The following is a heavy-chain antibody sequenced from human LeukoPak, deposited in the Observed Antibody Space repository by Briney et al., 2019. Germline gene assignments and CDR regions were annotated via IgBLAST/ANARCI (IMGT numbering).Heavy chain of an antibody. V-gene: IGHV1-18*01. CDR2: ISAYNGHT. D-gene: IGHD6-19*01. Sequence: ASVNASCRASGYTSTSFGISLVRQAPGPELECLGWISAYNGHTNYAQKLQGRVTMTTDTSTSTAYMELRSLRSDDTAIYYCARDYSNGWYGDFDYWGQGTLVTVSS. CDR3: ARDYSNGWYGDFDY. J-gene: IGHJ4*02. CDR1: GYTSTSFG.